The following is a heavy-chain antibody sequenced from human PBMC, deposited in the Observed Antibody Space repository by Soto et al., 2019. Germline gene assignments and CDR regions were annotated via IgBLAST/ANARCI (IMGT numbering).Heavy chain of an antibody. CDR2: IYSGGST. J-gene: IGHJ4*02. CDR3: ARAIPDILTGYGYYFDY. CDR1: GFTVSSNY. D-gene: IGHD3-9*01. V-gene: IGHV3-53*04. Sequence: GGSLRLSCAASGFTVSSNYMSWVRQAPGKGLEWVSVIYSGGSTYYADSVKGRFTISRHNSKNTLYLQMNSLRAEDTAVYYCARAIPDILTGYGYYFDYWGQGTLVTVSS.